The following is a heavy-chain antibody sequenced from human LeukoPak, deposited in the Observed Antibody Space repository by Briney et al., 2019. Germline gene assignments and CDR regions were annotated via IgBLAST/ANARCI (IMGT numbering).Heavy chain of an antibody. CDR2: ISNNGRDK. CDR1: GFTFSNYA. J-gene: IGHJ4*02. D-gene: IGHD5-12*01. CDR3: VRDDRGYSGYHFDC. V-gene: IGHV3-30*04. Sequence: GGSLRLSGAASGFTFSNYAMHWVRQAPGKGLEWVAFISNNGRDKNYADSVQGRFTISRDNSKNTLYLQMHSLRAEDTAVFYCVRDDRGYSGYHFDCWGQGTLVTVSS.